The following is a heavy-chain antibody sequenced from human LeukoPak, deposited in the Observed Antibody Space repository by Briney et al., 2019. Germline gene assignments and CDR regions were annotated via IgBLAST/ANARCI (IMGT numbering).Heavy chain of an antibody. CDR1: GYTFTSYG. V-gene: IGHV1-18*01. D-gene: IGHD2-15*01. CDR3: AGRDIVVVVAANYYYMDV. CDR2: ISGYNGNT. J-gene: IGHJ6*03. Sequence: ASVKVSCKASGYTFTSYGISWVRQAPGQGLEWMGWISGYNGNTNYAQNLQGRVTMTTDTSTSTAYMELSSLRSEDTAVYYCAGRDIVVVVAANYYYMDVWGKGTTVTVSS.